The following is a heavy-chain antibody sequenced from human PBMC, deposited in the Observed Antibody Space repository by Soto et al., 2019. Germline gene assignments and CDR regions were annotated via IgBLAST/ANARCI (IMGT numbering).Heavy chain of an antibody. D-gene: IGHD3-22*01. CDR3: ARGNYAIVVDY. CDR2: INHSGST. J-gene: IGHJ4*02. Sequence: SSDYRNRNRQPPGKGLEWIGEINHSGSTKYNPSLKSRVTISVDTSKNQFSLKLSSVTAADTAVYYCARGNYAIVVDYSGQGTLVSVSS. V-gene: IGHV4-34*01. CDR1: SSDY.